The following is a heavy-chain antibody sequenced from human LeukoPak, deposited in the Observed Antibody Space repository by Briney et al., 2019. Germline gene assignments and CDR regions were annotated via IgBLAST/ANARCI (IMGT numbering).Heavy chain of an antibody. J-gene: IGHJ4*02. CDR1: GYSFTSYW. D-gene: IGHD1-26*01. V-gene: IGHV5-10-1*01. Sequence: GESLKISCKGSGYSFTSYWISWVRQMPGKGLEWMGRIDPSDSYTKYSPSFQGHVTISGDESISTAYLQWSSLKASDTAMYYCAIRPRGGSYSKFDSWGQGTLVTVSS. CDR3: AIRPRGGSYSKFDS. CDR2: IDPSDSYT.